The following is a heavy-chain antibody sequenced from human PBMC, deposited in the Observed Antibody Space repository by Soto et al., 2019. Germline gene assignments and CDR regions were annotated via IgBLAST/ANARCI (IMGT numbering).Heavy chain of an antibody. CDR1: GYTFTSYG. Sequence: GASVKVSCKASGYTFTSYGISWVRQAPGQGLEWMGWISAYNGNTNYAQKLQGRVTMTTDTSTSTAYMELRSLRSDDTAVYYCARDDPVFWSGYRIFDPWGQGTLVTVSS. CDR2: ISAYNGNT. V-gene: IGHV1-18*01. CDR3: ARDDPVFWSGYRIFDP. D-gene: IGHD3-3*01. J-gene: IGHJ5*02.